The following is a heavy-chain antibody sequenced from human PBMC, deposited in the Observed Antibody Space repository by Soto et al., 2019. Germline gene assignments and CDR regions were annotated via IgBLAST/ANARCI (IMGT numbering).Heavy chain of an antibody. V-gene: IGHV3-23*01. J-gene: IGHJ3*02. D-gene: IGHD3-16*01. CDR2: ISGSGGST. CDR1: GFTFSSYA. Sequence: EVQLLESGGGLVQPGGSLRLSCAAPGFTFSSYAMSWVRQAPGKGLEWVSAISGSGGSTYYADSVKGRFTISRDNSKNTLYLQMNSLRAEDTAVYYCAKPVGGTGAFDIWGQGTMVTVSS. CDR3: AKPVGGTGAFDI.